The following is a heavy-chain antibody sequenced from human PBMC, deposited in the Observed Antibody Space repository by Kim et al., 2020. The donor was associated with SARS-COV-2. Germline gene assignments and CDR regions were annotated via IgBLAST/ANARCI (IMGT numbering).Heavy chain of an antibody. Sequence: STHYHPALKTRVTISVNTSKNQFSRKLSAVNAADSAVDYCARCKLRGIDLWGRGTLVTVSS. J-gene: IGHJ2*01. CDR2: ST. CDR3: ARCKLRGIDL. V-gene: IGHV4-34*01. D-gene: IGHD6-6*01.